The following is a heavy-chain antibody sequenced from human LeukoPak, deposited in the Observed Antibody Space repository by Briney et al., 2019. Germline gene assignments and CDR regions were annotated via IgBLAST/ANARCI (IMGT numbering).Heavy chain of an antibody. CDR3: AREVGDGYNSGWYLDF. V-gene: IGHV3-13*01. CDR2: IGLASDT. J-gene: IGHJ2*01. CDR1: GFTFSSSD. D-gene: IGHD5-24*01. Sequence: GVLRLSCAASGFTFSSSDMHWVRQVTGKGLEWVSAIGLASDTYYPDSVKGRFTISREDAKSSLYLQMNSLRAEDTAVYYCAREVGDGYNSGWYLDFWGRGTLVTVSS.